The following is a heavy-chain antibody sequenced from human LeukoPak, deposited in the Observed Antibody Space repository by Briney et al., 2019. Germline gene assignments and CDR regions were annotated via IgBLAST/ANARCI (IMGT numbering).Heavy chain of an antibody. D-gene: IGHD4-11*01. CDR1: GFTFSSYS. CDR2: ISSSSSYI. V-gene: IGHV3-21*01. J-gene: IGHJ4*02. CDR3: ARDGASYSNYEGKFDY. Sequence: GGSLRLSCAASGFTFSSYSMNWVRQAPGKGLEWVSSISSSSSYIYYADSVKGRFTISRDNAKNSLYLQMNSLRAEDTAVYYCARDGASYSNYEGKFDYWGQGTLVTVSS.